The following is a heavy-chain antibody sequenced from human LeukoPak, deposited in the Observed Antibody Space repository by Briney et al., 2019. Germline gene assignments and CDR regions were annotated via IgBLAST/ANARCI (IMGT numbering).Heavy chain of an antibody. V-gene: IGHV4-30-4*08. J-gene: IGHJ6*03. CDR2: IYYSGST. Sequence: SQTLSLTCTVSGGSISSGDYYWSWIRQPPGKGLEWIGYIYYSGSTYYNPSLKSRVTISVDTSKNQFSLKLSSVTAADTAVYYCARGRYCSSTSCYFGYYYYYMDVWGKGTTVTVSS. CDR1: GGSISSGDYY. CDR3: ARGRYCSSTSCYFGYYYYYMDV. D-gene: IGHD2-2*01.